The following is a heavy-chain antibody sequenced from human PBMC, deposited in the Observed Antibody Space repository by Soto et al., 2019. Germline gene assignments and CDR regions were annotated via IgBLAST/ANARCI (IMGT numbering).Heavy chain of an antibody. CDR3: ARGVLLEWLLYSWFDP. D-gene: IGHD3-3*01. J-gene: IGHJ5*02. CDR2: ISYSGST. Sequence: SETLSLTCTVSGGSISSGGYYWTWIRQHPGKGLEWIGYISYSGSTYYNPSLKSRVTISVDTSKNHFSLKLSFVTAADTAVYYYARGVLLEWLLYSWFDPWGQGTLVTVSS. V-gene: IGHV4-31*03. CDR1: GGSISSGGYY.